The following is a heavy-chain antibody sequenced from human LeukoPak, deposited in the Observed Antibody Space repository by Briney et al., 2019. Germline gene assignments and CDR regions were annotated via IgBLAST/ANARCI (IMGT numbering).Heavy chain of an antibody. D-gene: IGHD1-26*01. V-gene: IGHV4-59*11. CDR2: IYYSGST. J-gene: IGHJ6*03. Sequence: PSETLSLTCSVSGDSISSHYWSWIRQPPGKGLEWIGYIYYSGSTNYNPSLKSRVTISVDTSKNQFSLKLSSVTAADTAVYYCARVIVGATSAYYYYYMDVWGKGTTVTVSS. CDR3: ARVIVGATSAYYYYYMDV. CDR1: GDSISSHY.